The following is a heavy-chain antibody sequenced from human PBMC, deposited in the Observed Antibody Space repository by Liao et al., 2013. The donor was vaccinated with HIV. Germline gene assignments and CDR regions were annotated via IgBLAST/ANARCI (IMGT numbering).Heavy chain of an antibody. V-gene: IGHV4-61*02. D-gene: IGHD3-3*01. CDR2: IDTSGSI. J-gene: IGHJ3*02. CDR3: ARDRASDFWSGSRGGDAFDI. CDR1: GGSITSGDHF. Sequence: QVQLQESGPGLVKPSETLSLTCTVSGGSITSGDHFWSWIRQPAGKGLEWIGRIDTSGSIKYSPSLKSRVTISVDTSKNQFSLKLTSVIAADTAIYYCARDRASDFWSGSRGGDAFDIWGQGTNGHRLF.